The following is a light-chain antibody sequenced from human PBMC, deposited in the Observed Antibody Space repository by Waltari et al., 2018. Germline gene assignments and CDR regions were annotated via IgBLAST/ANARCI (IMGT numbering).Light chain of an antibody. Sequence: AIQLTQSPSSLSASVGDRVTITCRASQGISSALAWYQQKPGKAPKLLIYDASSLESGVLSRFSGSGSGTDFTLTISSLQPEDFATYYCQQFNNYPLFGGGTKVEIK. CDR3: QQFNNYPL. CDR2: DAS. CDR1: QGISSA. J-gene: IGKJ4*01. V-gene: IGKV1D-13*01.